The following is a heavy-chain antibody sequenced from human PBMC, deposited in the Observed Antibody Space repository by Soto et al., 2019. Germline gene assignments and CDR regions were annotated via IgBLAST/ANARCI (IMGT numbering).Heavy chain of an antibody. CDR2: IIPIFGTA. Sequence: ASVKVSCKASGGTFSSYAISWVRQAPGQGLEWMGGIIPIFGTANYAQKFQGRVTITADESTSTAYMGLSSLRSEDTAVYYCARGKEQLAQNWFDPWGQGTLVTVSS. V-gene: IGHV1-69*13. J-gene: IGHJ5*02. D-gene: IGHD6-6*01. CDR3: ARGKEQLAQNWFDP. CDR1: GGTFSSYA.